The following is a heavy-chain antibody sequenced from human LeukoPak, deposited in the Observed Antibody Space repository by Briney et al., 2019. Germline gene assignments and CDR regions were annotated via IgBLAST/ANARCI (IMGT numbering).Heavy chain of an antibody. CDR2: ITGSGGTT. Sequence: GGSLRLSCAASGFTFSSYAMSWVRQAPGKGLEWVSAITGSGGTTYYTDSVKGRFTISRDNSKNTLYLQMNSLRAKDTALYYCAKTYSNYFDYWGRGTLVTVSS. J-gene: IGHJ4*02. D-gene: IGHD4-11*01. V-gene: IGHV3-23*01. CDR1: GFTFSSYA. CDR3: AKTYSNYFDY.